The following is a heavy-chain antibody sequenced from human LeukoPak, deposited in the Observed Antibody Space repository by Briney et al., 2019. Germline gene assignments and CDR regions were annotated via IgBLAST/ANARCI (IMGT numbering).Heavy chain of an antibody. CDR2: ISGSGGDT. CDR3: AKDPGGEGGSGFPGY. CDR1: GFTFSTYA. V-gene: IGHV3-23*01. D-gene: IGHD3-10*01. Sequence: GVSLRLSCAASGFTFSTYAMSWVRQAPGKGLEWVSAISGSGGDTYYADSVKGRFTISRDNSKYTLYLQMDSLRAEDTAVYYFAKDPGGEGGSGFPGYWGQGTLLNVSS. J-gene: IGHJ4*02.